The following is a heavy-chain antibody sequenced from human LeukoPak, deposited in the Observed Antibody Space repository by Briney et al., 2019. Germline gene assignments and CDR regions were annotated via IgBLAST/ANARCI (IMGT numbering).Heavy chain of an antibody. CDR1: GYTFTGYY. V-gene: IGHV1-2*02. J-gene: IGHJ4*02. CDR2: IIPNSGGT. D-gene: IGHD3-22*01. CDR3: ARVKTMIVVVRLFDY. Sequence: GASVKVSCKASGYTFTGYYMHWVRQAPGQGLEWMGWIIPNSGGTNYAQKFQCRVTMTWDASISTAFMDLSRLRSDDTAVYYCARVKTMIVVVRLFDYWGQGTQVTVSS.